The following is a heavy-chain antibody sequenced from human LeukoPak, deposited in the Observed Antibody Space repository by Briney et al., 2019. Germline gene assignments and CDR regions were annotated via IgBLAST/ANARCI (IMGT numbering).Heavy chain of an antibody. CDR2: ISAYNGNT. D-gene: IGHD3-9*01. V-gene: IGHV1-18*01. J-gene: IGHJ6*02. CDR3: ASNGISSYYYGMDV. Sequence: ASVKVSCKASGYTFTSYGISWVRQAPGQGLEWMGWISAYNGNTNYAQKLQGRVTMTTDTSTSTAYMELRSLRSDDTAVYYCASNGISSYYYGMDVWGQGTTVTVSS. CDR1: GYTFTSYG.